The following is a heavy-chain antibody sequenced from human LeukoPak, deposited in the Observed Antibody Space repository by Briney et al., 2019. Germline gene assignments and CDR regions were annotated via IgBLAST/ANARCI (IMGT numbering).Heavy chain of an antibody. Sequence: GASVKVSCKASGYTFIKYGISWVRQAPGQGLEWMGWISAYNGNTNYAQKLQGRVTMTTDTSTSTAYMELRSLRSDDTAVYYCARAPRYYDFWSGYSGYYFDYWGQGTLVTVSS. V-gene: IGHV1-18*01. CDR1: GYTFIKYG. CDR2: ISAYNGNT. CDR3: ARAPRYYDFWSGYSGYYFDY. D-gene: IGHD3-3*01. J-gene: IGHJ4*02.